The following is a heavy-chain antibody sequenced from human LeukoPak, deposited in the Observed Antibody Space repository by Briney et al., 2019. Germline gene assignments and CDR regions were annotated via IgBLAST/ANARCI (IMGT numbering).Heavy chain of an antibody. D-gene: IGHD4-23*01. V-gene: IGHV4-61*10. CDR2: IYYSGST. CDR3: ASLYGGNSDNWFDP. J-gene: IGHJ5*02. Sequence: SQTLSLTCTVSGGSISSGSYYWSWIRQPAGKGLEWIGYIYYSGSTNYNPSLKSRVTISVDTSKNQFSLKLSSVTAADTAVYYCASLYGGNSDNWFDPWGQGTLVTVSS. CDR1: GGSISSGSYY.